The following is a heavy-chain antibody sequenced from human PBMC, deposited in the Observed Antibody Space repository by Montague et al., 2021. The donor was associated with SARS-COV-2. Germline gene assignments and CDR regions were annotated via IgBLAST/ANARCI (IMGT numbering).Heavy chain of an antibody. J-gene: IGHJ4*02. V-gene: IGHV4-39*01. CDR2: VYYSGNT. CDR3: TQGRGPGRTTWHYFDY. CDR1: GGSISNSNYY. Sequence: SETLSLTCTVSGGSISNSNYYWGWIRQPPGKGLEWIGSVYYSGNTYHNPSLKSRVSISVDTSKSQLSLKVMSVTAADTAVYYCTQGRGPGRTTWHYFDYWGQGTLVTVSS. D-gene: IGHD1-14*01.